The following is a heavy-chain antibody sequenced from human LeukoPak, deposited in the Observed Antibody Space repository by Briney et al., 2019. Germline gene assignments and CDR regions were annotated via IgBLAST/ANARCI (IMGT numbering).Heavy chain of an antibody. CDR2: IYTSGST. V-gene: IGHV4-4*07. Sequence: PSETLSLTCTVSGGSISSYYWSWIRQPAGKGLEWIGRIYTSGSTNYNPSLKSRVTMSVDTSKNHFSLKLSSVTAADTAVYYCARSGARYCSSTSCYGGSYYYYYYMDVWGKGTTVTVSS. CDR3: ARSGARYCSSTSCYGGSYYYYYYMDV. D-gene: IGHD2-2*01. CDR1: GGSISSYY. J-gene: IGHJ6*03.